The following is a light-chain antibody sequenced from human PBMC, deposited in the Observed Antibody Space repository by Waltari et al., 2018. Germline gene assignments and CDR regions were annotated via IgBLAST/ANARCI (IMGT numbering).Light chain of an antibody. CDR2: WAS. J-gene: IGKJ1*01. CDR3: QQYYSTPMT. V-gene: IGKV4-1*01. Sequence: DIVMTQSPDSLPLSLGERATINCNSSQIVLYSSNNKNNLAWYQQKLGQPPKLLIYWASTRESGVPDRFSGSGSGTDFSLTISSLQAEDVAVYYCQQYYSTPMTFGQGTKVEIK. CDR1: QIVLYSSNNKNN.